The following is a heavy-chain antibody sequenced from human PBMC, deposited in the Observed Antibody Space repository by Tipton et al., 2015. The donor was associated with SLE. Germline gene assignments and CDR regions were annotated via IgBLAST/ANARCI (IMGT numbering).Heavy chain of an antibody. CDR1: GFTFSGYG. CDR3: ARLEGWSFDI. V-gene: IGHV3-74*01. Sequence: GSLRLSCAASGFTFSGYGLHWVRQTPGKGLVWVSRINSDGSSTSYADSVKGRFTISRDNAKNTLYLQMNSLRAEDTAVYYCARLEGWSFDIWGQGTMVTVSS. J-gene: IGHJ3*02. D-gene: IGHD5-24*01. CDR2: INSDGSST.